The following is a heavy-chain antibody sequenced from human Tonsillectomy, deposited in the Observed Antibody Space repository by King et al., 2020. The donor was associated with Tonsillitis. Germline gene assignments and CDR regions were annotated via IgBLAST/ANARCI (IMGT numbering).Heavy chain of an antibody. CDR2: IYYSGST. Sequence: VQLQESGPGLVKPSETLSLTCTVSGGSISSYYWSWIRQPPGKGLEWIGYIYYSGSTNYNPSLKSRVTMSVDTSKSQFSLKLSSVTAADTAVYYCAREISLADAFDSWGQGTMVTVSS. CDR3: AREISLADAFDS. J-gene: IGHJ3*02. D-gene: IGHD1-1*01. V-gene: IGHV4-59*01. CDR1: GGSISSYY.